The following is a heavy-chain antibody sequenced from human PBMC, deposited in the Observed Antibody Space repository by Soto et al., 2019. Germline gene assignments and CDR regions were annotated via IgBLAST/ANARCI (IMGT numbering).Heavy chain of an antibody. CDR2: IYYSGST. CDR1: GGSISSGGYY. J-gene: IGHJ6*02. V-gene: IGHV4-31*03. CDR3: ARVALAVVAASEYYYYGMDV. D-gene: IGHD2-15*01. Sequence: SETLSLTCTVSGGSISSGGYYWSWIRQHPGKGLEWIGYIYYSGSTYYNPSLKSRVTISVDTSKNQFSLKTSSVTAADTAVYYCARVALAVVAASEYYYYGMDVWGQGTTGTVSS.